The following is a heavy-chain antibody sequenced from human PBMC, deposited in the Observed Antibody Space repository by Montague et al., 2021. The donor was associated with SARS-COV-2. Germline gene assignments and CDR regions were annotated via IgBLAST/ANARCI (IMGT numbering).Heavy chain of an antibody. J-gene: IGHJ6*02. CDR3: ARVGVGTMVRGVIPAYYDDGRDV. V-gene: IGHV4-61*02. D-gene: IGHD3-10*01. CDR2: TSGST. Sequence: TSGSTNYNPSLKSRVTISVDTSKHQFSLRLSSVTAADTAVYYCARVGVGTMVRGVIPAYYDDGRDVWGQGTTGTVSS.